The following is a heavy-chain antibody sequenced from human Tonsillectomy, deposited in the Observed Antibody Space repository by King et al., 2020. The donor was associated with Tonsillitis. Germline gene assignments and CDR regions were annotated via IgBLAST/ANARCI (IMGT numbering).Heavy chain of an antibody. J-gene: IGHJ4*02. Sequence: QLVQSGAEVKKPGASVRVSCKASGYTFIDYYIHWVRQAPGQGLEWMGWINPNSGGTDYAQKFQGRVTMTRYTSIRTAYMELSRLRSDDTAVYYCARVFTSSCGVAAIPDYFDDWGQGTRVTVSS. CDR1: GYTFIDYY. CDR3: ARVFTSSCGVAAIPDYFDD. CDR2: INPNSGGT. V-gene: IGHV1-2*02. D-gene: IGHD2-21*02.